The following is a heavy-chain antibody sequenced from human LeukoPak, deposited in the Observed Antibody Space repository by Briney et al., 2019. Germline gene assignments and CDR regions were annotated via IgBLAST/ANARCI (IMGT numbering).Heavy chain of an antibody. CDR1: GGSISSYY. CDR3: ARHGSGGYYFSPHSYYFDY. D-gene: IGHD3-22*01. Sequence: SETLSLTCTVSGGSISSYYWSWIRQPAGKGLEWIGRIYTSGSTNYNPSLKSRVTISVDTSKNQFSLKLSSVTAADTAVYYCARHGSGGYYFSPHSYYFDYWGQGTLVTVSS. CDR2: IYTSGST. V-gene: IGHV4-4*07. J-gene: IGHJ4*02.